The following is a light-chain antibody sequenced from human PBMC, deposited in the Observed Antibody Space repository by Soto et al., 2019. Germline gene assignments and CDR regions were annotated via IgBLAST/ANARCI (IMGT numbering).Light chain of an antibody. CDR2: GAS. CDR1: QSVRIN. Sequence: EIVMTQSPATLAVSPGERATLSCRASQSVRINVAWYQQKNGQAPRLLIYGASSRATGIPDRISGSGSGTDFTLTINRLEPEDSAVYYCQQYGSSAAFGGGTKVDIK. J-gene: IGKJ4*01. V-gene: IGKV3-20*01. CDR3: QQYGSSAA.